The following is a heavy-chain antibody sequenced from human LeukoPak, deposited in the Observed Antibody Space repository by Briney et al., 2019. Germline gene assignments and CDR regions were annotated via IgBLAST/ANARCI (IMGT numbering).Heavy chain of an antibody. D-gene: IGHD2-15*01. CDR3: AKSGLNRFDY. Sequence: GGSLRLSCAASGFTFSDYNMRWIRQAPGKGLEWVSSISRSGSTKYYADSVKGRFTISRDNSKNTLYLQMNSLRAEDTAVYYCAKSGLNRFDYWGQGTLVTVSS. CDR1: GFTFSDYN. J-gene: IGHJ4*02. CDR2: ISRSGSTK. V-gene: IGHV3-11*01.